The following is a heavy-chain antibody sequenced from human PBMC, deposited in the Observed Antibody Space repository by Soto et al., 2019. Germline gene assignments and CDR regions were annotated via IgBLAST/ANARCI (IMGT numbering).Heavy chain of an antibody. CDR3: ARVPLLTYGDYRYHFDY. D-gene: IGHD4-17*01. CDR2: INHSGST. Sequence: PSETLSLTCAVYGGSFSGYYWSWIRQPPGKGLEWIGEINHSGSTNYNPSLKSRVTISVDTSKNQFSLKLSSVTAADTAVYYCARVPLLTYGDYRYHFDYWGQGTLVTVSS. V-gene: IGHV4-34*01. J-gene: IGHJ4*02. CDR1: GGSFSGYY.